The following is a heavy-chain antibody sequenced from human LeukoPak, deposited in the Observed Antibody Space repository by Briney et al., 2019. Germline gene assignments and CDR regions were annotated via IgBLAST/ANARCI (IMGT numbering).Heavy chain of an antibody. CDR1: GGSISSSSYY. CDR2: IYYSGST. J-gene: IGHJ3*02. Sequence: NASETLSLTCTVSGGSISSSSYYWGWIRQPPGKGLEWIGSIYYSGSTYYNPSLKSRVTISVDKSKNQFSLKLSSVTAADTAVYYCASSAGDYYDSSGPRRIDAFDIWGQGTMVTVSS. CDR3: ASSAGDYYDSSGPRRIDAFDI. V-gene: IGHV4-39*07. D-gene: IGHD3-22*01.